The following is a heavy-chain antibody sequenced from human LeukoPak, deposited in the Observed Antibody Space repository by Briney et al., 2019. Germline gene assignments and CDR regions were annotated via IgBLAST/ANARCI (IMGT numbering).Heavy chain of an antibody. D-gene: IGHD3-10*01. CDR2: IYWDDDK. CDR3: AHTSGSGSYYVYYFDY. V-gene: IGHV2-5*02. J-gene: IGHJ4*02. Sequence: SGPTLVNPTQTLTLTCTFSGFSLSTRGVGVGWIRQPPGKALEWLSLIYWDDDKRYSPSLKSRLTITKDTSKNQVVLTMTNMDPVDTATYYCAHTSGSGSYYVYYFDYWGQGTLVTVSS. CDR1: GFSLSTRGVG.